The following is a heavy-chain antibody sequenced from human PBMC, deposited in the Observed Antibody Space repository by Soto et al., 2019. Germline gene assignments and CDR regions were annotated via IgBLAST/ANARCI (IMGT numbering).Heavy chain of an antibody. CDR1: GYTFSNYY. V-gene: IGHV1-46*03. Sequence: GASVKVSCKASGYTFSNYYMHWVRQAPGQGLEWMGIINPTGGSTSYAQKFQGRVTMTRDTSTSTVYMELSSLTSEDTAVYYCAIRSRTQKLVVLIPAKYTGFDPRAQQTPVTLS. CDR3: AIRSRTQKLVVLIPAKYTGFDP. CDR2: INPTGGST. D-gene: IGHD2-8*01. J-gene: IGHJ5*02.